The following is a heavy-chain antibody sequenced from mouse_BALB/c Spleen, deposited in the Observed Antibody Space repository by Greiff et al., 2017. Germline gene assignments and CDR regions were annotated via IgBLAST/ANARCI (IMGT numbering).Heavy chain of an antibody. V-gene: IGHV1S56*01. CDR3: AREKDFRFDY. J-gene: IGHJ2*01. Sequence: VQLQQSGPELVKPGASVRISCKASGYTFTSYYIHWVKQRPGQGLEWIGWIYPGNVNTKYNEKFKGKATLTADKSSSTAYMQLSSLTSEDSAVYFCAREKDFRFDYWGQGTTLTVSS. CDR1: GYTFTSYY. CDR2: IYPGNVNT.